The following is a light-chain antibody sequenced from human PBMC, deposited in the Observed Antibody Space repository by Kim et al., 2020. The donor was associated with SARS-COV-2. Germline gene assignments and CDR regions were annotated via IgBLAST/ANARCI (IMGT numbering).Light chain of an antibody. V-gene: IGLV1-40*01. CDR3: QSYDNSLADWV. CDR2: VNN. Sequence: QSVLTQPPSVSGAPGQRVTISCAGSSSNIGSAYDVYWYQQLPGTAPKLIIYVNNNRPSGVPVRFSASKSGTSASLAMTGLQAEDEAHYYCQSYDNSLADWVFGGGTQLTVL. J-gene: IGLJ3*02. CDR1: SSNIGSAYD.